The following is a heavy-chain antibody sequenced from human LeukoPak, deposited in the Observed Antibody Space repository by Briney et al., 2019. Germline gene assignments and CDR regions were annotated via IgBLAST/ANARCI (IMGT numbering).Heavy chain of an antibody. CDR1: GFTFSSYG. CDR3: ARAGYSYGLDY. CDR2: IWYDGSNK. D-gene: IGHD5-18*01. Sequence: PGRSLRLSCAASGFTFSSYGMHWVRQAPGKGLEWVAVIWYDGSNKYYADSVKGRFTISRVNSKNTLYLQMNSLRAEDTAVYYCARAGYSYGLDYWGQGTLVTVSS. J-gene: IGHJ4*02. V-gene: IGHV3-33*01.